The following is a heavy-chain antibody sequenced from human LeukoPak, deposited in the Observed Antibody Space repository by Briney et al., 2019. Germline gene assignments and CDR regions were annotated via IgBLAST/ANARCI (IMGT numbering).Heavy chain of an antibody. CDR3: ARLATYYYYGMDV. D-gene: IGHD2-15*01. Sequence: GGSLRLSCAASGFTVSSNYMSWVRQAPGKGLERVSVIYSGGSTYYADSVKGRFTISRDNSKNTLYLQMNSLRAEDTAVYYCARLATYYYYGMDVWGQGTTVTVSS. CDR2: IYSGGST. V-gene: IGHV3-53*01. J-gene: IGHJ6*02. CDR1: GFTVSSNY.